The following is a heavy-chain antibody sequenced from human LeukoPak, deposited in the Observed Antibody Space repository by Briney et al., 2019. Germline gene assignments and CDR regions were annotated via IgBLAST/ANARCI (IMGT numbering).Heavy chain of an antibody. CDR2: IYPGDSDT. CDR1: GYTFTNYW. CDR3: ARRGYSGYDSDFDY. V-gene: IGHV5-51*01. D-gene: IGHD5-12*01. J-gene: IGHJ4*02. Sequence: GESLKISCKASGYTFTNYWIGWVRQMPGKGLEWMGIIYPGDSDTRYSPSFQGQVTISADKSISTAYLQWSSLKALDTAMYYCARRGYSGYDSDFDYWGQGTLVTVSS.